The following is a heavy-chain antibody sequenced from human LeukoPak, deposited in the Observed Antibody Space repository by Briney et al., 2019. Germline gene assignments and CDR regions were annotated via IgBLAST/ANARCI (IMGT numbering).Heavy chain of an antibody. D-gene: IGHD3-10*01. CDR1: GGSISSYY. J-gene: IGHJ4*02. Sequence: PSETLSLTCTVSGGSISSYYWSWIRQPPGKGLEWIGYIYYSGSTNYNPSLKSRVTISVDTSKNQFSLKLSSVTAADTAVYYCGRNARGSGSEIDYWGQGTLVTVSS. CDR2: IYYSGST. CDR3: GRNARGSGSEIDY. V-gene: IGHV4-59*01.